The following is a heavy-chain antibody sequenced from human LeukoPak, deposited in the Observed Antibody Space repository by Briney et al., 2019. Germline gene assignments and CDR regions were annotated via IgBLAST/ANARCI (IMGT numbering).Heavy chain of an antibody. D-gene: IGHD5-18*01. CDR1: GFTFSSYW. CDR3: AKGGYSYTDAFDI. V-gene: IGHV3-30*18. J-gene: IGHJ3*02. CDR2: ISYDGSNK. Sequence: GGSLRLSCAASGFTFSSYWMSWVRQAPGKGLEWVAVISYDGSNKYYADSVKGRFTISRDNSKNTLYLQMNSLRGEDTAVYYCAKGGYSYTDAFDIWGQGTMVTVSS.